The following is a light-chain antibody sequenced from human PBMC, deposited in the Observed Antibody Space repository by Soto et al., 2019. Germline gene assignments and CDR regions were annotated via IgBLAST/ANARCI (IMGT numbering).Light chain of an antibody. Sequence: QLVLTQPPSVSGAPGQRVTISCTGSSSNIGAGYDVHWYQQLPRTAPKLLIYGNTNRRPGVPDRFSGSRSGTSASLAITGLQAEDEADYYCQSYDSSLSGSVFGGGTKLTVL. J-gene: IGLJ2*01. CDR1: SSNIGAGYD. CDR2: GNT. CDR3: QSYDSSLSGSV. V-gene: IGLV1-40*01.